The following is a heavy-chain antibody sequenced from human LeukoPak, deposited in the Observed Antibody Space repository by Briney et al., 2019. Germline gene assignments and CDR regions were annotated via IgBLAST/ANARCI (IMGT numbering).Heavy chain of an antibody. CDR2: VYASGST. CDR3: ARSVGWLDP. Sequence: SQTLSLTCTVSGGSISSGSYYWSWIRQPAGKGLEWIGRVYASGSTNYNPSLKSRVTMSVDTSNNQFSLKLSSVTAADTAVYYCARSVGWLDPWGQGTLVTVSS. J-gene: IGHJ5*02. V-gene: IGHV4-61*02. D-gene: IGHD1-26*01. CDR1: GGSISSGSYY.